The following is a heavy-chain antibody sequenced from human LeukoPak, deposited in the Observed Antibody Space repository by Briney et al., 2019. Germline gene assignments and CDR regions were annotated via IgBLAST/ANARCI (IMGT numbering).Heavy chain of an antibody. J-gene: IGHJ4*02. D-gene: IGHD6-13*01. CDR3: ASGPSSSWYSQFDY. CDR1: GYTFTSYD. V-gene: IGHV1-8*01. CDR2: MNPNSGNT. Sequence: ASVKVSCKASGYTFTSYDINWVRQATGQGLEWMGWMNPNSGNTGYAQKFQGRVTMTRNTSISTAYMELRSLRSDDTAVYYCASGPSSSWYSQFDYWGQGTLVTVSS.